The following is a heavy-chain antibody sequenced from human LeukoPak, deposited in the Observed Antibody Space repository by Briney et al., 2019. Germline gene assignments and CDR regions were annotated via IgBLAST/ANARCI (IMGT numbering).Heavy chain of an antibody. CDR3: AREMGTTYYFDY. CDR2: INPNSGGT. D-gene: IGHD1-1*01. Sequence: ASVKVSCKASGYTFTGYYMHWVRQAPGQGLEWMGWINPNSGGTNYAQKFQGRVTMTRDTSIGTAYMELSRLRSDDTAVYYCAREMGTTYYFDYWGQGTLVTVSS. CDR1: GYTFTGYY. V-gene: IGHV1-2*02. J-gene: IGHJ4*02.